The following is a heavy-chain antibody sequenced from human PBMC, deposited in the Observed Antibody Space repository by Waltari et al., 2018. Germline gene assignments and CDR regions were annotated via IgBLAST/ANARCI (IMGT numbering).Heavy chain of an antibody. Sequence: QVQLVQSGAEVKKPGSSVKVSCKTSGGTFNNYVITWVRQAPGQGLEWMGRINPNSGATTYAQMFQGRVTMTRDTSISTAYMEVTGLRSDDTAVYYCARVLSTVQLGIFAYWGQGTVVTVSS. CDR2: INPNSGAT. D-gene: IGHD7-27*01. CDR1: GGTFNNYV. CDR3: ARVLSTVQLGIFAY. V-gene: IGHV1-2*06. J-gene: IGHJ4*02.